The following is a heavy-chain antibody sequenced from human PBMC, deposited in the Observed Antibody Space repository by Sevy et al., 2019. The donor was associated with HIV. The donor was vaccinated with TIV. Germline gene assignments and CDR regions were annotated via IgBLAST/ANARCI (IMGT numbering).Heavy chain of an antibody. D-gene: IGHD3-22*01. J-gene: IGHJ4*02. CDR1: GYSFSSYW. V-gene: IGHV5-51*01. CDR2: VLPEDSSI. Sequence: GESLKISCKGSGYSFSSYWIGWVRHMPGKGLEWVGIVLPEDSSIRYSPSLEGQVTFSADKSTSTAYLQWSSPKASDTAIYYCATSRSGYFDSSGYYIYWGQGTLVTVSS. CDR3: ATSRSGYFDSSGYYIY.